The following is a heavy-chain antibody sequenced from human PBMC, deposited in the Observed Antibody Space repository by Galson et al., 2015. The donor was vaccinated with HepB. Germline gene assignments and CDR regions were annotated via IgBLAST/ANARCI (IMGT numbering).Heavy chain of an antibody. CDR2: ISAYNGNT. V-gene: IGHV1-18*04. J-gene: IGHJ4*02. CDR1: GYTFTSYG. CDR3: ARPRNYYDSSGQIFDY. D-gene: IGHD3-22*01. Sequence: SVKVSCKASGYTFTSYGISWVRQAPGQGLEWMGWISAYNGNTNYAQKLQGRVTMTTDTSTSTAYMELRSLRSDDTAVYYCARPRNYYDSSGQIFDYWGQGTLVTVSS.